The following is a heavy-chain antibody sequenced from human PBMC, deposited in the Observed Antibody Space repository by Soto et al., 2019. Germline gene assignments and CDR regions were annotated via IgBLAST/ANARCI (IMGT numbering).Heavy chain of an antibody. CDR1: GFSFSDYY. CDR3: AGGGELLSH. Sequence: QVQLLESGVGLVKPGGSLRLSCSASGFSFSDYYMTWIRQGPGKGLEWVSYISNSGRIKDYADSVKGRFTISRDRAKNSLYLQMSSLRDEDTAVYYCAGGGELLSHWGQGTLLTVSS. J-gene: IGHJ4*02. V-gene: IGHV3-11*01. CDR2: ISNSGRIK. D-gene: IGHD1-7*01.